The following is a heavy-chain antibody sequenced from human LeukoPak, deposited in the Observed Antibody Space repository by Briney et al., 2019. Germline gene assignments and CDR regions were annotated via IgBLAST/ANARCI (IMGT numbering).Heavy chain of an antibody. CDR3: ARGPIYSLWFGELPKSYYFDY. CDR1: GDSVSSNSAA. Sequence: SQTLSLTCAISGDSVSSNSAAWNWIRQSPSRGLEWLGRTYYRSKWYNDYAVSVKSRITINPDTSKNQFSLKLSSVTAADTAVYYCARGPIYSLWFGELPKSYYFDYWGQGALVTVSS. J-gene: IGHJ4*02. CDR2: TYYRSKWYN. D-gene: IGHD3-10*01. V-gene: IGHV6-1*01.